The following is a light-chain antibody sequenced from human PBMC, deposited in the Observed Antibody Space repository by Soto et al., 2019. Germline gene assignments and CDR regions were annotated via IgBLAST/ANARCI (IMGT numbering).Light chain of an antibody. CDR1: QGISSW. J-gene: IGKJ4*01. V-gene: IGKV1-12*01. CDR3: QQANSFPLT. Sequence: DIQMAQSPSSVSASVVDRVTITCRASQGISSWLAWYQQTKGKAPKILIYAASSLQSGVPSRFRGSGSWTDFTLPISRLQPEDFETDYCQQANSFPLTFGGGTKVEIK. CDR2: AAS.